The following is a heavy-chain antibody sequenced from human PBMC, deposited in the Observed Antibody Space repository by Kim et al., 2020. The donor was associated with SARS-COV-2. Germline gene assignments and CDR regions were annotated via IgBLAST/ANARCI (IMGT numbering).Heavy chain of an antibody. CDR1: GYFFSTYW. D-gene: IGHD6-13*01. CDR3: ARQLSSSDAFDI. Sequence: GESLKISCKGSGYFFSTYWIGWVRQMPGKGREWMGIIYPGDSDTRYSPSSLQGQVTISADKSISTAYLQWSSLKASDTAMYYCARQLSSSDAFDIWGQGTMVTVSS. CDR2: IYPGDSDT. J-gene: IGHJ3*02. V-gene: IGHV5-51*01.